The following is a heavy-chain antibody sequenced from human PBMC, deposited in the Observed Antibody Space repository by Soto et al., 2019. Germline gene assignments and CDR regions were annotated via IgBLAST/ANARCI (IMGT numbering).Heavy chain of an antibody. D-gene: IGHD6-13*01. CDR2: ISGSGGST. CDR3: AKALGSSCYFLDYYYGRDV. Sequence: ELQLLESGGGLVQPGGSLRLSCAASGFTFSSYAMSWVRQAPGKGLEWVSAISGSGGSTYYADSVKGRFTISRDNSKNTLYKQMKSLRAEDTAVSYCAKALGSSCYFLDYYYGRDVWGQGTTVTVSS. J-gene: IGHJ6*02. V-gene: IGHV3-23*01. CDR1: GFTFSSYA.